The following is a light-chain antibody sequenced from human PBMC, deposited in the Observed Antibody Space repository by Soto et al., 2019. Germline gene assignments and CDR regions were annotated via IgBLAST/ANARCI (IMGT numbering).Light chain of an antibody. Sequence: DIQMTQSPSTLSASVGERVTITCRASQSISSWLAWYQQKPGKAPKLLIYDASSLESGVPSRFSGSGSGTEFTRSINSLDSDDFSTYYCQKYNSYLTFGQGTKVEIK. CDR3: QKYNSYLT. J-gene: IGKJ1*01. CDR1: QSISSW. CDR2: DAS. V-gene: IGKV1-5*01.